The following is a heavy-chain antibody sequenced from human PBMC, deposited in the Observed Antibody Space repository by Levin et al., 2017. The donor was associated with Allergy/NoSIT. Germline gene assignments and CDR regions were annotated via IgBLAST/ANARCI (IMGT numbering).Heavy chain of an antibody. J-gene: IGHJ6*02. CDR1: FSPFPLPS. D-gene: IGHD2-2*01. CDR2: MKPSSGDT. V-gene: IGHV1-8*01. Sequence: SFPSSFSPFPLPSLPWVRQAAGHGLEWMGWMKPSSGDTSYAQNFQGRVTMTRAHSTDTAYMELSSLTSDDTAVYYCARTIFVGFCSRATCYNYAMDVWGQGTTVTVS. CDR3: ARTIFVGFCSRATCYNYAMDV.